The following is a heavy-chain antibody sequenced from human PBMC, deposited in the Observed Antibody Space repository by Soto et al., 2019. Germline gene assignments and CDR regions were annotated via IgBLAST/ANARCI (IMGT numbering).Heavy chain of an antibody. CDR3: ARDYDSSGYYFP. V-gene: IGHV4-59*12. J-gene: IGHJ5*02. CDR2: IYYSGST. Sequence: SETLSLTCTVSGGSISSYYWSWIRQPPGKGLEWIGYIYYSGSTNYNPSLKSRVTISVDTSKNQFSLKLSSVTAADTAVYYCARDYDSSGYYFPWGQGTLVTVSS. CDR1: GGSISSYY. D-gene: IGHD3-22*01.